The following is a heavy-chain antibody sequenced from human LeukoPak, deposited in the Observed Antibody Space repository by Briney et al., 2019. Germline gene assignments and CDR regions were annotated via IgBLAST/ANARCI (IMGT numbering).Heavy chain of an antibody. CDR1: GFTFSSYA. Sequence: QAGGSLRLSCAASGFTFSSYAMSWVRQAPGKGLEWVSAISGSGGSTYYADSVKGRFTIFRDNSKNTLYLQMNSLRAEDTAVYYCAKSYCSSTSCYTEAFDIWGQGTMVTVSS. D-gene: IGHD2-2*02. J-gene: IGHJ3*02. V-gene: IGHV3-23*01. CDR3: AKSYCSSTSCYTEAFDI. CDR2: ISGSGGST.